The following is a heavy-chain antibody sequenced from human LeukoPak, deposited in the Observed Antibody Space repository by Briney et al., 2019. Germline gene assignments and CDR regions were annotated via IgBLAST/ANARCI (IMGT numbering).Heavy chain of an antibody. CDR2: IKQDGSEK. Sequence: PGGSLRLSCAASGFTLCTSWMTWVRQAPGKGLEWVANIKQDGSEKFYVDSVKGRFTISRDNAKNSLDLQMNSLRVEDTAVYYCAGYSSSSLWSFQHWGQGTLVTVSS. CDR3: AGYSSSSLWSFQH. CDR1: GFTLCTSW. D-gene: IGHD6-6*01. J-gene: IGHJ1*01. V-gene: IGHV3-7*01.